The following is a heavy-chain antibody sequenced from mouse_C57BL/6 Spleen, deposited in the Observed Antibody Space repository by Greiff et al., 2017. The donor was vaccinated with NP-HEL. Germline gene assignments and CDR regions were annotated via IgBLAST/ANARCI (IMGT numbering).Heavy chain of an antibody. CDR2: INPGSGGT. V-gene: IGHV1-54*01. CDR3: ARETTVVATEYYAMDY. CDR1: GYAFTNYL. Sequence: VQLQQSGAELVRPGTSVKVSCKASGYAFTNYLIEWVKQRPGQGLEWIGVINPGSGGTNYNEKFKGKATLTADKSSSTAYMQLSSLTSEDSAVYFCARETTVVATEYYAMDYWGQGTSVTVSS. D-gene: IGHD1-1*01. J-gene: IGHJ4*01.